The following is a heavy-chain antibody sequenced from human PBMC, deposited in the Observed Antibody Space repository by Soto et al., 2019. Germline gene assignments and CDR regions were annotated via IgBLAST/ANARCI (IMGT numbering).Heavy chain of an antibody. J-gene: IGHJ6*03. Sequence: PGGSLRLSCAASGFTFDDYAMHWVRQAPGKGLEWVSGISWNSGSIGYADSVKGRFTISRDNAKNSLYLQMNSLRAEDTALYYCAKDSGYDPLFGYYYYYMDVWGKGTTVTVSS. D-gene: IGHD5-12*01. CDR1: GFTFDDYA. CDR2: ISWNSGSI. V-gene: IGHV3-9*01. CDR3: AKDSGYDPLFGYYYYYMDV.